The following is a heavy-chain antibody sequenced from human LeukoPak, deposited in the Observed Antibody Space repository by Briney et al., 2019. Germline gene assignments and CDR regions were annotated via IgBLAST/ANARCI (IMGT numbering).Heavy chain of an antibody. D-gene: IGHD2-21*02. J-gene: IGHJ4*02. Sequence: GGSLRLSCAASGFTFSSYVMHWVRQAPGKGLEWVALISYDGSNEYYADSVKGRFTISRDNSKNTLYLQMNSLRTEDTAVYYCASKWYCGGDCYYQIDFWGQGSLVTVSS. CDR1: GFTFSSYV. CDR3: ASKWYCGGDCYYQIDF. CDR2: ISYDGSNE. V-gene: IGHV3-30*03.